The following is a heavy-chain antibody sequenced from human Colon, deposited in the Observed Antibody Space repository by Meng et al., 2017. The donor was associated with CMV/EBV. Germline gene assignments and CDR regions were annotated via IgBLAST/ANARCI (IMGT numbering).Heavy chain of an antibody. J-gene: IGHJ4*02. V-gene: IGHV3-7*03. D-gene: IGHD3-22*01. Sequence: GGSLRPSCAASRFTFNTYWMSWVRQAPGKGLEWVANIKEDGSEKYYVDSVKGRFTISRDNPKNSLYLQMNNLKTGDTAVYYCTRPQYYYDTSAPYHKDYWGQGTLVTVSS. CDR3: TRPQYYYDTSAPYHKDY. CDR1: RFTFNTYW. CDR2: IKEDGSEK.